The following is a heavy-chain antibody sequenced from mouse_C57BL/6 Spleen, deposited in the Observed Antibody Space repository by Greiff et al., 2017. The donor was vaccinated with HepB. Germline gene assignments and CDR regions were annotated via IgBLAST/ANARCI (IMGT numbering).Heavy chain of an antibody. V-gene: IGHV5-16*01. Sequence: EVKLVESEGGLVQPGSSMKLSCTASGFTFSDYYMAWVRQVPEKGLEWVANINYDGSSTYYLDSLKSRFIISRDNAKNILYLQMSSLKSEDTATYYCARERGYSNYDYFDYWGQGTTLTVSS. CDR2: INYDGSST. CDR3: ARERGYSNYDYFDY. D-gene: IGHD2-5*01. J-gene: IGHJ2*01. CDR1: GFTFSDYY.